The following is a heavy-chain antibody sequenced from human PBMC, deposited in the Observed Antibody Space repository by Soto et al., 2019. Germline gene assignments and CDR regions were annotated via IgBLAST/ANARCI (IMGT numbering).Heavy chain of an antibody. D-gene: IGHD3-16*01. CDR2: IRSKANSYAT. CDR3: TRLDDYIWGSFADY. J-gene: IGHJ4*02. Sequence: EVQLVESGGGLVQPGGSLKLSCAASGFTFSGSAMHWVRQASGKGLEWVGRIRSKANSYATAYAASVKGRFTISRDDSENTAYLQMNSLKTEDTAVYYCTRLDDYIWGSFADYWGQGTLVTVSS. CDR1: GFTFSGSA. V-gene: IGHV3-73*01.